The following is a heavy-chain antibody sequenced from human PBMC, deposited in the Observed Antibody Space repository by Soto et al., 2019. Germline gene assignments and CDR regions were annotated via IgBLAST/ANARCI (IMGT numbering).Heavy chain of an antibody. CDR3: ARDLGVTVYDFWSGSTGGGDY. V-gene: IGHV3-30-3*01. Sequence: QVQLVESGGGVVQPGRSLRLSCAASGFTFSSYAMHWVRQAPGKGLEWVAIISYDGSNKYYADSVKGRFTISRDNSKNKLYLQMNSLRAEDTAVYYCARDLGVTVYDFWSGSTGGGDYWGQGTLVTVSS. CDR1: GFTFSSYA. D-gene: IGHD3-3*01. J-gene: IGHJ4*02. CDR2: ISYDGSNK.